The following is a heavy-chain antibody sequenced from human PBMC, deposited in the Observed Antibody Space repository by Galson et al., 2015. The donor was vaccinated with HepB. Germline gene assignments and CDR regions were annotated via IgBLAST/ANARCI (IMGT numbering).Heavy chain of an antibody. CDR2: IYPGDSDT. V-gene: IGHV5-51*01. J-gene: IGHJ5*02. D-gene: IGHD3-3*01. Sequence: QSGAEVNKPGESLKISCKGSGYSFTSYWIGWVRQMPGKGLEWMGIIYPGDSDTRYSPSFQGQVTISADKSISTAYLPWSSLKASDTAMYYCARHSAYWYDFWSGYGHNWFDPWGQGTLVTVSS. CDR1: GYSFTSYW. CDR3: ARHSAYWYDFWSGYGHNWFDP.